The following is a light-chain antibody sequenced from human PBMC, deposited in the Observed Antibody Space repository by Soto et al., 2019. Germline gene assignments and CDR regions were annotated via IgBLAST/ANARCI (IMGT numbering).Light chain of an antibody. J-gene: IGLJ1*01. CDR2: DVI. CDR3: CSYAGSYPFV. Sequence: QSALTQPRSVSGSPGQSVTVSCSGTSSDVGGYDYVAWYQQYPGKAPKLMIYDVIKRPSGVPDRFSGSKSGNTASLTSSGLQAEDEAEYYCCSYAGSYPFVFGTGTKVTVL. V-gene: IGLV2-11*01. CDR1: SSDVGGYDY.